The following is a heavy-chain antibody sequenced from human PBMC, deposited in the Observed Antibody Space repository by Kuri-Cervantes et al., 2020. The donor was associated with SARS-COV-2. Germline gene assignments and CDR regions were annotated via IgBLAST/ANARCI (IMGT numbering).Heavy chain of an antibody. CDR3: VREGFGSSSHNYGMDV. V-gene: IGHV3-30-3*01. CDR1: GFTFSRYA. J-gene: IGHJ6*02. D-gene: IGHD6-6*01. Sequence: GESLKISCAASGFTFSRYAMHWVRQAPGKGLEWVAVISYDGSNKDYTASGKGRFTISRDNSQNTLYLQMKSLRTEDTALYYCVREGFGSSSHNYGMDVWGQGTTVTVSS. CDR2: ISYDGSNK.